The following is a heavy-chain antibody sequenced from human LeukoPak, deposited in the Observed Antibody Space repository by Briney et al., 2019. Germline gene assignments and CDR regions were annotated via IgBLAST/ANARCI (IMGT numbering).Heavy chain of an antibody. V-gene: IGHV3-23*01. CDR3: AKWSHVGTAARRSYYFDY. D-gene: IGHD6-6*01. J-gene: IGHJ4*02. Sequence: PGGSLRLSCAASGFTFSSYAMSWVRQAPGKGLEWVSAISGSGGSTYYADSVKGRFTISRDNSKNTLYLQMNSLRAEDTAVYYCAKWSHVGTAARRSYYFDYWGQGTLVTVSS. CDR2: ISGSGGST. CDR1: GFTFSSYA.